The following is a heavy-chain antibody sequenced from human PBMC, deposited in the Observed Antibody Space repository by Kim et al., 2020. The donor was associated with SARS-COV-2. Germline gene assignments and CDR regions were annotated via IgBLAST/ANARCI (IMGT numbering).Heavy chain of an antibody. V-gene: IGHV6-1*01. CDR2: TYYRFKWYN. D-gene: IGHD6-6*01. Sequence: SQTLSLTCAISGDSVSSNSAAWNWIRQSPSRGLEWLGRTYYRFKWYNDYAVSVKSRITINPDTSKNQFSLQLNSVTPEDTAVYYCARTPLYSSSYSLENWFDPCGQGTLVTVSS. CDR3: ARTPLYSSSYSLENWFDP. J-gene: IGHJ5*02. CDR1: GDSVSSNSAA.